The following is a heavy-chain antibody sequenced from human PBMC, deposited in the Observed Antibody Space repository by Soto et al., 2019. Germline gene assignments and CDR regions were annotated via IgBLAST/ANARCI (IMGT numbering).Heavy chain of an antibody. CDR3: ARGLGYSSGWYDTEYFQH. Sequence: QVQLVESGGGVVQPGRSLRLSCAASGFTFSSYAMHWVRQAPGKGLEWVAVISYDGSNKYYADSVKGRFTISRDNSKNTLYLQMNSLRAEDTAVYYCARGLGYSSGWYDTEYFQHWGQGTLVTVSS. CDR2: ISYDGSNK. CDR1: GFTFSSYA. D-gene: IGHD6-19*01. V-gene: IGHV3-30-3*01. J-gene: IGHJ1*01.